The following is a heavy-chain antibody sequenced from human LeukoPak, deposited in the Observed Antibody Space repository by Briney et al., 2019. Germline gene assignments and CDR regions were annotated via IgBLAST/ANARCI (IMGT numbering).Heavy chain of an antibody. CDR2: INSDGSST. D-gene: IGHD2-2*02. V-gene: IGHV3-74*01. Sequence: PGGSLRLSCAASGFTFSSYWMHWVRQAPGKGLVWVSRINSDGSSTSYADSVKGRFTISRDNAKNTLYLQMNSLRAEDTAVYYYARDTTIVVVPAAIGDFDYWGQGALVTVSS. J-gene: IGHJ4*02. CDR3: ARDTTIVVVPAAIGDFDY. CDR1: GFTFSSYW.